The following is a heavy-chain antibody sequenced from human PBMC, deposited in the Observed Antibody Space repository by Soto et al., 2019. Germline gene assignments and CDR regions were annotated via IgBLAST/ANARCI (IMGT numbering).Heavy chain of an antibody. CDR1: GYTFSNYY. J-gene: IGHJ3*02. V-gene: IGHV1-46*01. CDR2: INPSSGST. CDR3: TSVGLVCRNKEFAI. D-gene: IGHD1-26*01. Sequence: ASVKVSCKASGYTFSNYYIHWVRQAPGQGLEWMGMINPSSGSTRYAQKFQGRVTMTRDTSTSTVYMELSSLRSEETAVYYCTSVGLVCRNKEFAIWGQGTMVTVSS.